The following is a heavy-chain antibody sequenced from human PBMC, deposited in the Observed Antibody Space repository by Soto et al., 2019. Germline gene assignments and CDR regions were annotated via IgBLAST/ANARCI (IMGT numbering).Heavy chain of an antibody. V-gene: IGHV4-34*01. Sequence: QVQLQQWGAGLLKPSETLSLTCAVYGGSSSGYYWSWIRQPPGKGLEWIGEINHSGSTNYNPSLKSRVTISVDTSKNQFSLKLSSVTAADTAVYYCARWRKGVVIGSDYWGQGTLVTVSS. D-gene: IGHD3-3*01. CDR3: ARWRKGVVIGSDY. J-gene: IGHJ4*02. CDR1: GGSSSGYY. CDR2: INHSGST.